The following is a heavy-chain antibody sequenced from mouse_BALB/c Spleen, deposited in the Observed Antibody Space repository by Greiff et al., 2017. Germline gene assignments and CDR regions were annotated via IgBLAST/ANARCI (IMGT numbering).Heavy chain of an antibody. CDR3: ASGGTPYYFDY. Sequence: VHLVESGAELARPGASVKLSCKASGYTFTSYWMQWVKQRPGQGLEWIGAIYPGDGDTRYTQKFKGKATLTADKSSSTAYMQLSSLASEDSAVYYCASGGTPYYFDYWGQGTTLTVSS. D-gene: IGHD3-3*01. J-gene: IGHJ2*01. CDR1: GYTFTSYW. V-gene: IGHV1-87*01. CDR2: IYPGDGDT.